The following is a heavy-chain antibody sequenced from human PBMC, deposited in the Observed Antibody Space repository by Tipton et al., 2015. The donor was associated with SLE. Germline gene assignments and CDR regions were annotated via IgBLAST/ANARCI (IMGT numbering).Heavy chain of an antibody. V-gene: IGHV4-61*08. CDR3: ARVHPWGLFDY. CDR2: IYYSGST. CDR1: GGSISSGGYY. D-gene: IGHD3-16*01. J-gene: IGHJ4*02. Sequence: LRLSCNVSGGSISSGGYYWSWIRQPPGKGLEWIGYIYYSGSTNYNPSLKSRVTISVDTSKNQFSLKLSSVTAADTAVYYCARVHPWGLFDYWGQGTLVTVSS.